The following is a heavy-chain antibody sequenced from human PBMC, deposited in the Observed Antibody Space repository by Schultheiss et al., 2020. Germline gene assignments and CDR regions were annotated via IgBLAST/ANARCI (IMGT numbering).Heavy chain of an antibody. CDR1: GFTFSSYG. CDR2: ISYDGSNK. J-gene: IGHJ4*02. V-gene: IGHV3-30*18. CDR3: AKHRGYSSGWRDY. Sequence: LSLTCAASGFTFSSYGMHWVRQAPGKGLEWVAVISYDGSNKYYADSVKGRFTISRDNSKNTLYLQMNSLRAEDTAVYYCAKHRGYSSGWRDYWGQGTLVTVSS. D-gene: IGHD6-19*01.